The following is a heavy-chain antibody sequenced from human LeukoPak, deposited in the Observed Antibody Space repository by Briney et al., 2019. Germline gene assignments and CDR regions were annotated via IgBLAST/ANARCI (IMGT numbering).Heavy chain of an antibody. D-gene: IGHD1-26*01. CDR1: GFTFSSYG. V-gene: IGHV3-30*03. CDR2: ISYDGSNK. J-gene: IGHJ4*02. Sequence: GRSLSLSCAASGFTFSSYGMHWVRQAPGKGLEWVAVISYDGSNKYYADSVKGRFTISRDNSKNTLYLQMNSLRAEDTAVYYCAGVSGSYYVRPYDYWGQGTLVTVSS. CDR3: AGVSGSYYVRPYDY.